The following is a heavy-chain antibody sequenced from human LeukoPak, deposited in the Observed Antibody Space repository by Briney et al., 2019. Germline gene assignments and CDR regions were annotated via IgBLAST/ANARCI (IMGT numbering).Heavy chain of an antibody. CDR3: AKAIVPVVYTTFDY. CDR1: GFTSTTHA. D-gene: IGHD2-2*01. V-gene: IGHV3-23*01. J-gene: IGHJ4*02. CDR2: ISGSGSNT. Sequence: GGSLRLSCGASGFTSTTHAMNWVRQAPGKGLEWVSTISGSGSNTYYADSVKGRFTISRDNSQNTLYLQMTSLRAEDTAVYFCAKAIVPVVYTTFDYWGQGTLVTVSS.